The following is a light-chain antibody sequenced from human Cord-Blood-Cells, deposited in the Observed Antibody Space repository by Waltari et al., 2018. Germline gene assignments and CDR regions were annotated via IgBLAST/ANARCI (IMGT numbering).Light chain of an antibody. CDR2: EGS. CDR3: CSYAGSYV. Sequence: QSALTQPASVSGSPGQSITISCTGTSSDVGRYNLVSWYQQHPGKAPKPMIYEGSKRPSGVSNRFSGSKSGNTASLTISGLQAEDEADYYCCSYAGSYVFGTGTKVTVL. CDR1: SSDVGRYNL. V-gene: IGLV2-23*01. J-gene: IGLJ1*01.